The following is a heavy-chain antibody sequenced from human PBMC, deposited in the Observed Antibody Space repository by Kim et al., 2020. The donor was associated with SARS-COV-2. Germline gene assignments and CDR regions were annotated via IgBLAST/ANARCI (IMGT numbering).Heavy chain of an antibody. Sequence: GGSLRLSCAASGFTFSSYWMHWVRQAPGKGLVWVSRINSDGSSTSYADSVKGRFTISRDNAKNTLYLQMNSLRAEDTAVYYCARAYSGSYYESDWYFDLWGRGTLVTVSS. D-gene: IGHD1-26*01. CDR1: GFTFSSYW. CDR3: ARAYSGSYYESDWYFDL. V-gene: IGHV3-74*01. J-gene: IGHJ2*01. CDR2: INSDGSST.